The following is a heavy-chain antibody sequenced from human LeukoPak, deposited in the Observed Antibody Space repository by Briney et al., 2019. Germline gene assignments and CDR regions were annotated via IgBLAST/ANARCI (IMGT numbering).Heavy chain of an antibody. Sequence: GASVKVSCKASGYTFTDYLINWVRQAPGQGLEWMGGIIPIFGTANYAQKFQGRVTITADESTSTAYMELSSLRSEDTAVYYCARGDGYYDSSGHIAAPLYYFDYWGQGTLVTVSS. J-gene: IGHJ4*02. CDR2: IIPIFGTA. V-gene: IGHV1-69*13. CDR3: ARGDGYYDSSGHIAAPLYYFDY. D-gene: IGHD3-22*01. CDR1: GYTFTDYL.